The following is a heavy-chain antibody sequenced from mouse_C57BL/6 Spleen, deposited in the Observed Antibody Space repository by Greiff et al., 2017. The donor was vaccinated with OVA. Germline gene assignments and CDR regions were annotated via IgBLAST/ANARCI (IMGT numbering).Heavy chain of an antibody. CDR2: IDPSDSYT. J-gene: IGHJ2*01. CDR3: ARSLQFITTVVARDY. Sequence: VQLQQPGAELVKPGASVKLSCKASGYTFTSYWMQWVKQRPGQGLEWIGEIDPSDSYTNYNQKFKGKATLTVDTSSSTAYMQLSSLTSEDSAVYYCARSLQFITTVVARDYWGQGTTLTVSS. V-gene: IGHV1-50*01. D-gene: IGHD1-1*01. CDR1: GYTFTSYW.